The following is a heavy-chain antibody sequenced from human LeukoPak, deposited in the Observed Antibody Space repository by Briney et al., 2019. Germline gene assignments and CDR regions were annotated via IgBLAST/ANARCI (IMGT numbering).Heavy chain of an antibody. CDR3: ASSSLLGSGTSYYYGMDV. J-gene: IGHJ6*02. CDR1: GYTFTGYY. Sequence: ASVKVSCKASGYTFTGYYMHWVRQAPGQGLEWMGWINPNSGGTNYAQKFQGWVTMTRDTSISTAYMELSRLRSDDTAVYYCASSSLLGSGTSYYYGMDVWGQGTTVTVSS. V-gene: IGHV1-2*04. CDR2: INPNSGGT. D-gene: IGHD1-26*01.